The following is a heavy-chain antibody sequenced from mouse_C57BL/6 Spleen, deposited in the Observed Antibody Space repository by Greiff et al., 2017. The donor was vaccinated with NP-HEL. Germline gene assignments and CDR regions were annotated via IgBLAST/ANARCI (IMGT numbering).Heavy chain of an antibody. CDR2: INPNNGGT. D-gene: IGHD1-1*01. Sequence: EVQLQQSGPELVKPGASVKISCKASGYTFTDYYMNWVKQSHGKSLEWIGDINPNNGGTSYNQKFKGKATLTVDKSSSTAYMELRSLTSEDSAVYYCARGTLYYYGSRGYLDYWGQGTTLTVSS. CDR1: GYTFTDYY. V-gene: IGHV1-26*01. CDR3: ARGTLYYYGSRGYLDY. J-gene: IGHJ2*01.